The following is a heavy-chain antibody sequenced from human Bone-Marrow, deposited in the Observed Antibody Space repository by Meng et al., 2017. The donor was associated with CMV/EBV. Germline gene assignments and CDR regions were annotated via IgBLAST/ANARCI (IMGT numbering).Heavy chain of an antibody. D-gene: IGHD6-13*01. V-gene: IGHV1-2*02. Sequence: ASVKVSCKASGGTFSSYAINWVRQAPGQGLEWMGGIIPNSGGTNYAQKFQGRVTMTRDTSISTAYMELSRLRSDDTAVYYCARGEFSSWYGGRLVDYWGQGTLVTVSS. CDR2: IIPNSGGT. CDR3: ARGEFSSWYGGRLVDY. CDR1: GGTFSSYA. J-gene: IGHJ4*02.